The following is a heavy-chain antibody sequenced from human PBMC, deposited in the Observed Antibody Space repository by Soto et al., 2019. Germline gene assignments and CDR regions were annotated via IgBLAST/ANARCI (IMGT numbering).Heavy chain of an antibody. CDR3: AREMVRSDSSGYYFDY. V-gene: IGHV1-69*13. CDR2: IIPIFGTA. J-gene: IGHJ4*02. CDR1: GGTFSSYA. D-gene: IGHD3-22*01. Sequence: SVKVSCKASGGTFSSYAISWVRQAPGQGLEWTGGIIPIFGTANYAQKFQGRVTITADESTSTAYMELSSLRSEDTAVYYCAREMVRSDSSGYYFDYWGQGTLVTVSS.